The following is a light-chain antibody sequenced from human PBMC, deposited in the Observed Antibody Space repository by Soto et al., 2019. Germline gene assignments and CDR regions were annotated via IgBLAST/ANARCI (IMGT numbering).Light chain of an antibody. V-gene: IGLV2-11*01. Sequence: QSALTQPRSVSGSPGQSVTISCTGSSSDVGAYNHVSWYQQHPGKAPKLLVYEVTKRTSGVPDRFSGSKSDNTASLTISGLQGDDEADYYCCSYAGRYIYVLFGGGTKLTVL. CDR3: CSYAGRYIYVL. CDR1: SSDVGAYNH. CDR2: EVT. J-gene: IGLJ2*01.